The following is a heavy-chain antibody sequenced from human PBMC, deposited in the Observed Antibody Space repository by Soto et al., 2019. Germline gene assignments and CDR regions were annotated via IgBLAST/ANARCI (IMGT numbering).Heavy chain of an antibody. Sequence: QVQLVESGGGVVQPGRSLRLSCAASGFTFSSYAMHWVRQAPGKGLEWVAVISYDGSNKYYADSVKGRFTISRDNSKNTLYLQMNSLRAEDTAVYYCARELPTVYYGMDVWGQGTTVTVSS. CDR1: GFTFSSYA. CDR2: ISYDGSNK. CDR3: ARELPTVYYGMDV. D-gene: IGHD4-4*01. V-gene: IGHV3-30-3*01. J-gene: IGHJ6*02.